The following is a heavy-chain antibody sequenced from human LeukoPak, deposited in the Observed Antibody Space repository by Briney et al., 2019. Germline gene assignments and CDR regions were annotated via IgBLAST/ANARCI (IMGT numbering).Heavy chain of an antibody. V-gene: IGHV1-69*13. Sequence: ASVKVSCKASGGTFSSYAISWVRQAPGQGLEWMGGIIPIFGTANYARKFQGRVTITADESTSTAHMELSSLRSEDTAVYYCATLTYCSSTSCKGIYYYYGMDVWGKGTTVTVSS. D-gene: IGHD2-2*01. CDR2: IIPIFGTA. CDR3: ATLTYCSSTSCKGIYYYYGMDV. CDR1: GGTFSSYA. J-gene: IGHJ6*04.